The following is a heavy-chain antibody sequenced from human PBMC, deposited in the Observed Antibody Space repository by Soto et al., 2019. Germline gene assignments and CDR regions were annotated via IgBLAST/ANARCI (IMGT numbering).Heavy chain of an antibody. J-gene: IGHJ3*02. Sequence: ASVKVSCKASGYTFTSYYMHWVRQAPGQGLEWMGIINPSGGSTSYAQKFQGRVTMTRDTSTSTVYMELSSLRSEDTAVYYCAKAIVGDQDAFDIWGQGTMVTVS. V-gene: IGHV1-46*03. CDR3: AKAIVGDQDAFDI. D-gene: IGHD1-26*01. CDR1: GYTFTSYY. CDR2: INPSGGST.